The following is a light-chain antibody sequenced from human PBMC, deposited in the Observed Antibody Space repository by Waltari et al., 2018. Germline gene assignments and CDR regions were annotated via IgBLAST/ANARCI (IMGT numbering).Light chain of an antibody. Sequence: QSALTQPASVSGSPGQSITISCSGTDSDVGAYDFVSWYQQHPGKAPHLIIYEVSNRPSGISKRFSASKSGSRASRTISGRQAEDEADYYCSSYTTSSAPGVFGTGTRVTVL. CDR2: EVS. CDR3: SSYTTSSAPGV. CDR1: DSDVGAYDF. J-gene: IGLJ1*01. V-gene: IGLV2-14*01.